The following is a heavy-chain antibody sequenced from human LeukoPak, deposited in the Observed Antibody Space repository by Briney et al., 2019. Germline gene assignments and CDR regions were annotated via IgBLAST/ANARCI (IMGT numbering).Heavy chain of an antibody. CDR2: IRHDGSNK. Sequence: GGSLRLSCAASGFTFSSYGMHWVRQAPGQGLEWVAFIRHDGSNKYYADSVKGRFTISRDNSKNTLYLQMNSLRAEDTAVYYCAKPPSSSSPYYYYYYMDVWGKGTTVTVSS. CDR3: AKPPSSSSPYYYYYYMDV. J-gene: IGHJ6*03. D-gene: IGHD6-6*01. V-gene: IGHV3-30*02. CDR1: GFTFSSYG.